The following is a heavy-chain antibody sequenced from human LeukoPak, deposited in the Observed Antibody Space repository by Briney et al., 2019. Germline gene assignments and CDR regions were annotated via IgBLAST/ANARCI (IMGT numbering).Heavy chain of an antibody. J-gene: IGHJ2*01. CDR3: ARDSINFDDYFWYFDL. V-gene: IGHV3-48*01. CDR1: GFTFSTYS. Sequence: GGSLRLSCEASGFTFSTYSMNWVRRTPGKGLEWLSYISSSSTTIFYADSVKGRFTVSRDNDKSSLYLQMNSLSAEDTAFYYCARDSINFDDYFWYFDLWGRGTLVTVSS. D-gene: IGHD4-17*01. CDR2: ISSSSTTI.